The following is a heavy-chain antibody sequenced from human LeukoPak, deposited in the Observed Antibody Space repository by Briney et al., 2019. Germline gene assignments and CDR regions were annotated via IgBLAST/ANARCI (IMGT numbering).Heavy chain of an antibody. Sequence: ASVKVSCKASGYTFTSYGISWVRQAPGQGVEWMGWISAYNGNTNYAQKLQGRVTMTTDTSTSTAYMELRRLRSDDTAVYYCARDVVVVPAVTTRGDAFDIWGRGTMVTVSS. CDR3: ARDVVVVPAVTTRGDAFDI. CDR1: GYTFTSYG. CDR2: ISAYNGNT. J-gene: IGHJ3*02. D-gene: IGHD2-2*01. V-gene: IGHV1-18*01.